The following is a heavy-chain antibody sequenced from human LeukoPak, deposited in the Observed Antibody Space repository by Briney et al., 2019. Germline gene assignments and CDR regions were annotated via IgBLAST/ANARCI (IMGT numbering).Heavy chain of an antibody. CDR3: ARGLSITRIAAAGLVLGY. Sequence: RPSQTLSLTCAVSGGSISSGGYSWNWIRQPPGKGLEWTGYIYHSESTYYNPSLKSRVTMSVDRSKNQFSLKLSSLTAADMAVYYCARGLSITRIAAAGLVLGYWGQGTLVTVSS. CDR1: GGSISSGGYS. CDR2: IYHSEST. J-gene: IGHJ4*02. D-gene: IGHD6-13*01. V-gene: IGHV4-30-2*01.